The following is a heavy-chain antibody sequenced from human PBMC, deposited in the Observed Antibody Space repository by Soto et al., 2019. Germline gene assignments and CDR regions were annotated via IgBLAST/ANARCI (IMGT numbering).Heavy chain of an antibody. CDR3: ARVRYYDYVWGSFRHHDAFDI. Sequence: QVQLQESGPGLVKPSQTLSLTCTVSGGSISSGGYYWSWIRQHPGKGLEWVGYIYYSGSTYYNPCLKSRVTISVDTSKNQFSLKLSSVTAADTAVYYCARVRYYDYVWGSFRHHDAFDIWGQGTMVTVSS. CDR1: GGSISSGGYY. D-gene: IGHD3-16*01. J-gene: IGHJ3*02. V-gene: IGHV4-31*03. CDR2: IYYSGST.